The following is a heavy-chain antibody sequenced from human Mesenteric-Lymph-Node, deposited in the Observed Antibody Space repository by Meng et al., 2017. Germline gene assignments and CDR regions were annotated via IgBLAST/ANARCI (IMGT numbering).Heavy chain of an antibody. CDR3: AHAPRITMVRGVIIRTDFDY. CDR2: IYWNDDK. J-gene: IGHJ4*02. D-gene: IGHD3-10*01. Sequence: SGPTLVKPTQTLTLTCTFSGFSLSTSGVGVGWIRQPPGKALEWLALIYWNDDKRCSPSLKSRLTITKDTSKNQVVLTMTNMDPVDTATYYCAHAPRITMVRGVIIRTDFDYWGQGTLVTVSS. CDR1: GFSLSTSGVG. V-gene: IGHV2-5*01.